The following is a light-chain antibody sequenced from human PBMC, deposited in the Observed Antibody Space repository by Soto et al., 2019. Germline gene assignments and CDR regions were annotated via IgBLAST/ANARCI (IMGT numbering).Light chain of an antibody. J-gene: IGKJ1*01. V-gene: IGKV3-20*01. CDR1: QSVSSTH. CDR2: DAS. CDR3: QQFDGSLWT. Sequence: EIVFTQSPGTLSLSPGERATLSCRASQSVSSTHLAWYQQKPGQAPRLLIYDASSRATGIPDRFSGSGSGTDFTLTISRLEPEDFAVYCCQQFDGSLWTFGQGTKVDI.